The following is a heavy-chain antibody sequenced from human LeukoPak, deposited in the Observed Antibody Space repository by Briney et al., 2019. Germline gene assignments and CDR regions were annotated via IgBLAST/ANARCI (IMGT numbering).Heavy chain of an antibody. Sequence: VSFITSSGSRIYYADSVKGRFTISRDDAKNSLYLQMSSLRAEDTAVYYCVRDIGAAAPFDYWGQ. D-gene: IGHD3-16*02. CDR3: VRDIGAAAPFDY. J-gene: IGHJ4*02. V-gene: IGHV3-48*03. CDR2: ITSSGSRI.